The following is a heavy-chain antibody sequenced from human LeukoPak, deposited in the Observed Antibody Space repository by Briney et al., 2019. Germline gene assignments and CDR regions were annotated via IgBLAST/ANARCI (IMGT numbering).Heavy chain of an antibody. J-gene: IGHJ4*02. D-gene: IGHD6-19*01. CDR2: ISGSGGST. V-gene: IGHV3-23*01. CDR3: AKSPPRAVAGRYFDY. CDR1: GFTFSSYA. Sequence: PGGSLRLSCAASGFTFSSYAMSWVRQAPGRGLEWVSAISGSGGSTYYADSVKGRFTISRDNSKNTLYLQMNSLRAEDTAVYYCAKSPPRAVAGRYFDYWGQGTLVTVSS.